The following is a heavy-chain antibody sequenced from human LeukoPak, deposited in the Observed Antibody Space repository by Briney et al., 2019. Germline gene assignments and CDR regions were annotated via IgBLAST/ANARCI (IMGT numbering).Heavy chain of an antibody. CDR3: ARFGVLRGLVTYYYYMDV. CDR2: INHSGST. D-gene: IGHD2-21*02. V-gene: IGHV4-34*01. CDR1: GGSFSGYY. J-gene: IGHJ6*03. Sequence: SETLSLTCAVYGGSFSGYYWSWIRQPPGKGLEWIGEINHSGSTNYNPSLKGRVTISVDTSKNQFSLKLSSVTAADTAVYYCARFGVLRGLVTYYYYMDVWGKGTTVTVSS.